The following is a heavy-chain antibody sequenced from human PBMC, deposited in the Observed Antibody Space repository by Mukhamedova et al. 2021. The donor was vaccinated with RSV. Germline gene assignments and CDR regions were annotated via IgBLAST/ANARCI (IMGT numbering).Heavy chain of an antibody. CDR2: IRSKADGYAT. D-gene: IGHD2-8*02. J-gene: IGHJ5*02. V-gene: IGHV3-73*01. Sequence: AMHWVHQASGKGLEWVGRIRSKADGYATVYAASVQGRFTISRDDSNNTAYLQMNSLKTEDTALYYCTTWSLSNWFDPWGQGTLVT. CDR3: TTWSLSNWFDP. CDR1: A.